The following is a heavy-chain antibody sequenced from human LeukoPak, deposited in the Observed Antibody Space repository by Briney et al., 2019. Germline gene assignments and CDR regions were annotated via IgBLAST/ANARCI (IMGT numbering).Heavy chain of an antibody. J-gene: IGHJ4*02. CDR1: GFTFSSYG. CDR3: ARDAYPGEPWYYFDY. V-gene: IGHV3-33*01. CDR2: IWYDGSNK. D-gene: IGHD2-8*02. Sequence: GGSLRLSCAASGFTFSSYGMHWVRQAPGKGLEWVAVIWYDGSNKYYADSVKGRFTISRDNSKNTLYLQMDSLRAEDTAVYYCARDAYPGEPWYYFDYWGQGTLVTVSS.